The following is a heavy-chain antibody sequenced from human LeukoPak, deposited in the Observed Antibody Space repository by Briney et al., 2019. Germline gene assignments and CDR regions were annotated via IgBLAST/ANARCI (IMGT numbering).Heavy chain of an antibody. Sequence: TSETLSLTCAVSGGSIRNSGYYWVWIRQPPGKGLEWIGSISHSGSTYYNPSLKSRVTISVDSSRSQVSLELSSVTAADTATYYCARELIAAPVLGAFDVWGQGTLVTVSS. CDR3: ARELIAAPVLGAFDV. CDR1: GGSIRNSGYY. CDR2: ISHSGST. V-gene: IGHV4-39*07. D-gene: IGHD6-6*01. J-gene: IGHJ3*01.